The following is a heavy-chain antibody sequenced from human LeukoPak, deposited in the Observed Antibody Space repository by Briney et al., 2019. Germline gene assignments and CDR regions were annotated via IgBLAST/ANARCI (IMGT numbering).Heavy chain of an antibody. V-gene: IGHV1-18*01. CDR2: ISAYNGNT. J-gene: IGHJ4*02. CDR3: ARDFPGVGARFDY. D-gene: IGHD1-26*01. Sequence: ASVKVSCKASGYSFTSYDINWVRQATGQGLEWMGWISAYNGNTNYAQKLQGRVTMTTDTSTSTAYMELRSLRSDDTAVYYCARDFPGVGARFDYWGQGTLVTVSS. CDR1: GYSFTSYD.